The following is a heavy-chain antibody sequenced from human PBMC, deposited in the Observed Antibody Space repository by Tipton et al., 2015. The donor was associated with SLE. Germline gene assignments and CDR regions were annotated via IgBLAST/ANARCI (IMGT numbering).Heavy chain of an antibody. V-gene: IGHV4-39*01. D-gene: IGHD3-22*01. CDR3: ASRQVYYDSSGYYFDS. CDR1: GGSISSSSYY. Sequence: TLSLTCTVSGGSISSSSYYWGWIRQPPGKGLEWIGSIYYSGSTYYNPSLKSRVTISVDTSKNQFSLKLSSVTAADTAVYYCASRQVYYDSSGYYFDSWGQGTLVTVSS. CDR2: IYYSGST. J-gene: IGHJ4*02.